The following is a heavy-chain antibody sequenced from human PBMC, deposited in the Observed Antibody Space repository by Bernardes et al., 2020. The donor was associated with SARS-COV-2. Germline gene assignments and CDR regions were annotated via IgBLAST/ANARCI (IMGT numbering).Heavy chain of an antibody. CDR2: ITPDGRST. CDR3: ATGRNGVTATCMEV. Sequence: GGSLRLSCAASGFTFSRFWMHWGRQAPGKGLVWVSRITPDGRSTDYADSVKGRFTISRDNAKNTVYLQMNSLRAEDTAVYYCATGRNGVTATCMEVWIQGTTVT. CDR1: GFTFSRFW. D-gene: IGHD1-1*01. J-gene: IGHJ6*02. V-gene: IGHV3-74*01.